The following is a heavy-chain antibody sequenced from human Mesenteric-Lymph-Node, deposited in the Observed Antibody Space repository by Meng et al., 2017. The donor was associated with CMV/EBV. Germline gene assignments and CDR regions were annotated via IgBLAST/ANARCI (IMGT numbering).Heavy chain of an antibody. J-gene: IGHJ2*01. D-gene: IGHD2/OR15-2a*01. CDR3: ARDHSSEPEWYFDL. CDR1: EFSFSNYE. V-gene: IGHV3-48*03. CDR2: ISASGSGGTI. Sequence: GESLKISCAASEFSFSNYEMNWVRQAPGKGLEWLSYISASGSGGTIHYADSAKGRFTISRDNAKNSLYLQMNSLRAEDTAVYYCARDHSSEPEWYFDLWGRGTLVTFSS.